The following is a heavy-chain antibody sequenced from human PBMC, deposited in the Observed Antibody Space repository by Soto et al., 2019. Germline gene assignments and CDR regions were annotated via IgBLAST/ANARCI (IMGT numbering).Heavy chain of an antibody. CDR3: ARDLDYGGNSRWFDP. Sequence: QVQLVQSGAEVKKPGASVKVSCKASGYTFTSYGISWVRQAPGQGLAWMGWISAYNGNTNYAQKLQGRVTMTTDTATSTAYMELRSLRSDDTAVYYCARDLDYGGNSRWFDPWGQGTLLTVSS. J-gene: IGHJ5*02. D-gene: IGHD4-17*01. V-gene: IGHV1-18*04. CDR2: ISAYNGNT. CDR1: GYTFTSYG.